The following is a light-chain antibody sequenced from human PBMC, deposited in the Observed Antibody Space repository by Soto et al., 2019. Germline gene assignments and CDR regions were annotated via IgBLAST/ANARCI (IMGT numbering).Light chain of an antibody. Sequence: EIGLTQSPGTLSLSPGERATLSCRASQSVSSNYLAWYQQKPGQTPRLLIYGASSRATGITDRFSGSGSGTDFTLPISRLEPEDFAVYYWQQYGSSPYTFGQGTKLEIK. V-gene: IGKV3-20*01. CDR3: QQYGSSPYT. CDR1: QSVSSNY. J-gene: IGKJ2*01. CDR2: GAS.